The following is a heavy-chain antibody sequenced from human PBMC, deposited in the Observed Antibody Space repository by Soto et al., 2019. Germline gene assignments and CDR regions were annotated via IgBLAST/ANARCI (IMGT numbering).Heavy chain of an antibody. V-gene: IGHV1-46*04. Sequence: QVQLVQSGAEVKGPGTSVTXSCQTSGYTFAHYYIHXVRQXXXQGLEYMGIIDPRTGTSGTSTSPQSVQGRLSITSDASTSTVYMELSNLRSDDTATYYCARLSRITFIVDWGQGTLVTVSS. CDR2: IDPRTGTSGTS. CDR3: ARLSRITFIVD. J-gene: IGHJ4*02. D-gene: IGHD3-16*02. CDR1: GYTFAHYY.